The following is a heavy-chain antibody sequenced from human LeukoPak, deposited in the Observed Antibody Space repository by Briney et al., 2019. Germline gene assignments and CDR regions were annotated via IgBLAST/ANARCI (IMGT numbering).Heavy chain of an antibody. V-gene: IGHV3-23*01. J-gene: IGHJ4*02. CDR2: ISVSGDNI. Sequence: GGSLRLSCATSGFTFSDFDMTWVRQAPGKGLEWVSSISVSGDNIFYADSTKGRFNISRDNSKNKLYLQMNSLAVEDTALYYCVKGNWGDCWGQGSLVTVSS. CDR3: VKGNWGDC. D-gene: IGHD7-27*01. CDR1: GFTFSDFD.